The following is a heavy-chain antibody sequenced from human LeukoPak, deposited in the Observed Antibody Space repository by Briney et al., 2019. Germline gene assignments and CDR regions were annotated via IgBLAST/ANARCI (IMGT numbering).Heavy chain of an antibody. CDR2: INHSGST. CDR3: ARGRRIAARCLDY. D-gene: IGHD6-6*01. V-gene: IGHV4-34*01. Sequence: GSLRLSCAASGFTFSSYAMSWIRQPPGKGLEWIGEINHSGSTNYNPSLKSRVTISVDTSKNQFSLKLSSVTAADTAVYYCARGRRIAARCLDYWGQGTLVTVSS. J-gene: IGHJ4*02. CDR1: GFTFSSYA.